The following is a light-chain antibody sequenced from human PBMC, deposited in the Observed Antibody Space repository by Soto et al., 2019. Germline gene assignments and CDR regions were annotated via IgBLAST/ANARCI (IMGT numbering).Light chain of an antibody. CDR1: SSAVGDYHY. V-gene: IGLV2-11*01. Sequence: QSALTQPRSVSGSPGQSVTISCTGTSSAVGDYHYVSWYQHHPGKAPKLMIYDVTKRPSGVPNRFSGSKSGNTASLTISGLQAEDEADYYCCSYAGSGAVVFGGGTKLTVL. J-gene: IGLJ2*01. CDR2: DVT. CDR3: CSYAGSGAVV.